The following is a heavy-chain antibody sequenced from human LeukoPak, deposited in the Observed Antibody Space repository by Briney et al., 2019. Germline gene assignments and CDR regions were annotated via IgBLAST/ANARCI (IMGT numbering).Heavy chain of an antibody. Sequence: GASVTVSFKASVYTFTIYGISWVRQAPGQGLEWMGWISAYNGNTNYAQKLQGRVTMTTDTSTSTAYMELRSLRSDDTAVYYCARAWAVLNYYYYYMDVWGKGTTVTVSS. V-gene: IGHV1-18*01. CDR1: VYTFTIYG. CDR2: ISAYNGNT. CDR3: ARAWAVLNYYYYYMDV. D-gene: IGHD4/OR15-4a*01. J-gene: IGHJ6*03.